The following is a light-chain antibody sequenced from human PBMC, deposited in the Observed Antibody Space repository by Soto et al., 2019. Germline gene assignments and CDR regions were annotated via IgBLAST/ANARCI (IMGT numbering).Light chain of an antibody. V-gene: IGKV3-20*01. J-gene: IGKJ1*01. CDR3: QQYGGSPRT. CDR1: QSVSSSS. CDR2: DAS. Sequence: EIVFTQSPGTLSLSPGERATLSCRASQSVSSSSLAWYQQKRGQAPRLLIHDASSRATGIPDRFSGSGSGTDFTLTISRXEPEDFAVYYCQQYGGSPRTLGQGTKVDIK.